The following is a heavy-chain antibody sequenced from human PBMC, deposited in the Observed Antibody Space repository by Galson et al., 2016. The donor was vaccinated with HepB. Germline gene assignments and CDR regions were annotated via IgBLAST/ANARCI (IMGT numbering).Heavy chain of an antibody. Sequence: SLRLSCAASGFTFSNYAVSWVRQAPGKGLEWVSLITGSGGSTYHADSVKGRFTISRDNSRNTLYLQMNSLRTEDTAVYYCAKLPRFGVDSWGQGTLVTVSS. CDR2: ITGSGGST. D-gene: IGHD3-10*01. CDR1: GFTFSNYA. J-gene: IGHJ4*02. V-gene: IGHV3-23*01. CDR3: AKLPRFGVDS.